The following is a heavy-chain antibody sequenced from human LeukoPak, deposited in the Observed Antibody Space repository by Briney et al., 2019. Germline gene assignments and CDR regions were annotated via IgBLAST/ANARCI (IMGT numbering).Heavy chain of an antibody. V-gene: IGHV3-30*02. CDR3: AKEGRATRKYYYYYYMDV. CDR2: IRYDGSNK. D-gene: IGHD5-12*01. J-gene: IGHJ6*03. CDR1: GFTFSSYG. Sequence: GSLRLSCAASGFTFSSYGMHWVRQAPGKGLEWVAFIRYDGSNKYYADSVKGRFTISRDNSKNTLYLQMNSLRAEDTAVYYCAKEGRATRKYYYYYYMDVWGKGTTVTISS.